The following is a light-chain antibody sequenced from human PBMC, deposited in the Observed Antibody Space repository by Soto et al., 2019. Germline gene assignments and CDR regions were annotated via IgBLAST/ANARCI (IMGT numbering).Light chain of an antibody. J-gene: IGKJ1*01. Sequence: EIVMTQSPATLSVSPGERATLSCRASQSVAGNLAWYQQKPGQAPRLLIYDASTRATGIPARFSGSGSGTEYTDTISSVKSEVFAVYYWQHYTNRHWTFGKGTKVEIK. CDR2: DAS. CDR1: QSVAGN. CDR3: QHYTNRHWT. V-gene: IGKV3-15*01.